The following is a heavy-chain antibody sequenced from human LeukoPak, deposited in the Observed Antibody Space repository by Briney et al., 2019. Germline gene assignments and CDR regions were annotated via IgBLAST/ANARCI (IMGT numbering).Heavy chain of an antibody. Sequence: PSETLSLTXTVSGGSISSSSYYWGWIRQPPGKGLEWIGSIYYSGSTYYNPSLKGRVTISVDTSKNQFSLKLSSVTAADTAVHYCARRPTSGYDFWSGPQSEFDYWGQGTLVTVSS. J-gene: IGHJ4*02. V-gene: IGHV4-39*01. CDR2: IYYSGST. D-gene: IGHD3-3*01. CDR3: ARRPTSGYDFWSGPQSEFDY. CDR1: GGSISSSSYY.